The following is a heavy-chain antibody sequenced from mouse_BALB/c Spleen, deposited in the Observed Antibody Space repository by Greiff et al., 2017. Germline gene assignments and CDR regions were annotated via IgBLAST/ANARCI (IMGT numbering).Heavy chain of an antibody. CDR1: GFNIKDYY. J-gene: IGHJ3*01. Sequence: DVKLVESGAELVRPGALVKLSCKASGFNIKDYYMHWVKQRPEQGLEWIGWIDPENGNTIYDPKFQGKASITADTSSNTAYLQLSSLTSEDTAVYYCARTYYYGSSGAWFAYWGQGTLVTVSA. CDR2: IDPENGNT. V-gene: IGHV14-1*02. CDR3: ARTYYYGSSGAWFAY. D-gene: IGHD1-1*01.